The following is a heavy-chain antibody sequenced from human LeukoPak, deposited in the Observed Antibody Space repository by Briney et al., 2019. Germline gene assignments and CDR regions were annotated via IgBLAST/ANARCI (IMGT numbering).Heavy chain of an antibody. D-gene: IGHD3-10*01. Sequence: GGSLRLSCAASGFSVSRNYLSWVRQAPGKGLEWVSVIYGGATTDYADSVKGRFTISTDSSKNTLYLQMNSLRDEDTSVYSCARGGRTDSGSYPYGMDVWGQGATVTVSS. CDR1: GFSVSRNY. J-gene: IGHJ6*02. CDR3: ARGGRTDSGSYPYGMDV. CDR2: IYGGATT. V-gene: IGHV3-66*01.